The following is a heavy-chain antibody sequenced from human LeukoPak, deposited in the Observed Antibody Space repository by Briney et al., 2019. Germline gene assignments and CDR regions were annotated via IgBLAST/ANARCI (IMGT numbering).Heavy chain of an antibody. CDR1: GFIFDHFG. CDR3: ARDLKYCTGGMCYFTAVADS. CDR2: INWDSTST. D-gene: IGHD2-8*02. V-gene: IGHV3-20*04. Sequence: GGSLRLSCATSGFIFDHFGMNWVRQVPGKGLEWVSGINWDSTSTNYVDSVRGRFTISRDNAKNSLYLQMNSLRVEDTAFYYCARDLKYCTGGMCYFTAVADSWGQETLVTVSS. J-gene: IGHJ4*02.